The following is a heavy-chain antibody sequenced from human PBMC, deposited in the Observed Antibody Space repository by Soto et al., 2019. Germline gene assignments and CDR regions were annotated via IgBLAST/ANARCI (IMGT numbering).Heavy chain of an antibody. CDR2: IYYSGTT. CDR1: GGSISSADDY. D-gene: IGHD3-22*01. Sequence: SETLSLTCTVSGGSISSADDYWSWVRQPPGKGLEWIGNIYYSGTTNYNPSLKSRVTISEDTSKSQFSLKLTSVTAADTAVYYCARAPHYFDSSGYLDCWGQGTLVTVSS. CDR3: ARAPHYFDSSGYLDC. V-gene: IGHV4-30-4*01. J-gene: IGHJ4*02.